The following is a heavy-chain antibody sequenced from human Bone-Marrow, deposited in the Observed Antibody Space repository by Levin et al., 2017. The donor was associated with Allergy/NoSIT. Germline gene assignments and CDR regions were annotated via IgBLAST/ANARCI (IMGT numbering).Heavy chain of an antibody. CDR1: GFTFSDYA. CDR3: VREGYIFGRNSPHFDY. Sequence: GESLKISCAASGFTFSDYAMNWVRQAPGKGLEWVSYISSSGGTTYYADSVKGRFTISRDSAQNSLYLQMDSLRTEDTALYYCVREGYIFGRNSPHFDYWGQGTLVTVSS. D-gene: IGHD5-18*01. J-gene: IGHJ4*02. V-gene: IGHV3-48*01. CDR2: ISSSGGTT.